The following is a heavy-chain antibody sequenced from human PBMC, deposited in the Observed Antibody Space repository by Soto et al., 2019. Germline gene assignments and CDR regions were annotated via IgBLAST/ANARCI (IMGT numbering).Heavy chain of an antibody. J-gene: IGHJ4*02. CDR3: ASCPQNCITTSPCCLFFDY. D-gene: IGHD2-2*01. CDR1: GYTFTSYA. CDR2: INAGNGNT. Sequence: ASVKVSCKASGYTFTSYAMHWVRQAPGQRLEWMGWINAGNGNTKYSQKYQGRVTITRDTSASTAYMELSSLRSEDTAVYYYASCPQNCITTSPCCLFFDYWGQGTLVTVSS. V-gene: IGHV1-3*01.